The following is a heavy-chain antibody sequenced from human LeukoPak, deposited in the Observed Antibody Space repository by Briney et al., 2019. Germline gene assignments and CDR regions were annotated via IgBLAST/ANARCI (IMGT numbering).Heavy chain of an antibody. CDR3: AKGGYYYGSGSYLNWFDP. Sequence: GGTLRLSCAASGFTFSSYGMSWVRQAPGKGLEWVSAISGSGGSTYYADSVKGRFTISRDNSKNTLYLQMNSLRAEDTAVYYCAKGGYYYGSGSYLNWFDPWGQGTLVTVSS. CDR2: ISGSGGST. J-gene: IGHJ5*02. V-gene: IGHV3-23*01. D-gene: IGHD3-10*01. CDR1: GFTFSSYG.